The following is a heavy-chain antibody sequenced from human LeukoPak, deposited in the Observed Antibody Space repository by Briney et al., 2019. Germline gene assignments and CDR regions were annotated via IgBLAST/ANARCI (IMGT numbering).Heavy chain of an antibody. J-gene: IGHJ4*02. CDR2: IYSSGST. Sequence: SETLSLTCTVSGGSISRYYWSWIRQPPGKGLEWIGYIYSSGSTNYNPSLKSRVTMSVDTSKNQFSLKLSSVTAADTAVYYCARYDFNKFFDYWGQGTLVTVSS. V-gene: IGHV4-59*01. CDR1: GGSISRYY. CDR3: ARYDFNKFFDY. D-gene: IGHD3-3*01.